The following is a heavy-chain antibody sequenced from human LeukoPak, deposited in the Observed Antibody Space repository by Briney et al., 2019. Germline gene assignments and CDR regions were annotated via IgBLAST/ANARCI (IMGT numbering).Heavy chain of an antibody. Sequence: GGSLRLSCAASGFTFSNYAMNWVRQAPGKGLEWVSAISGSGGNTKYADSVKGRFTISRDNAKNSLYLQMNSLRAEDTAVYYCARDPDIVVVPADNWFDPWGQGTLVTVSS. J-gene: IGHJ5*02. CDR3: ARDPDIVVVPADNWFDP. CDR1: GFTFSNYA. CDR2: ISGSGGNT. V-gene: IGHV3-23*01. D-gene: IGHD2-2*01.